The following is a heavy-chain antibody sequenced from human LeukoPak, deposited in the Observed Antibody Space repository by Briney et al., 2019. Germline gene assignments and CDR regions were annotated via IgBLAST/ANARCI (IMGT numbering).Heavy chain of an antibody. Sequence: GGSLRLSCAASGFTLSSYAMHWVRQAPGKGLEWVAVISYDGSHKKYADSVKGRFTISRVNSQKTLYLQMNSLRAEDAAVYYCARGAARMVEMGTMISFEYWGQGTLITVSS. V-gene: IGHV3-30*04. D-gene: IGHD5-24*01. CDR1: GFTLSSYA. CDR3: ARGAARMVEMGTMISFEY. J-gene: IGHJ4*02. CDR2: ISYDGSHK.